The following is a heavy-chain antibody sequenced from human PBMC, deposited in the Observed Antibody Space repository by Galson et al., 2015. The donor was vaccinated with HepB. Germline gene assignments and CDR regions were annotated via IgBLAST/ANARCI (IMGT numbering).Heavy chain of an antibody. V-gene: IGHV1-18*01. D-gene: IGHD3-3*01. CDR3: AREVYYDFWRIPYYYYYMDV. J-gene: IGHJ6*03. Sequence: SVKVSCKASGYTFTSYGISWVRQAPGQGLEWMGWISAYNGNTNYAQKLQGRVTMTTDTSTSTAYMELRSLRSDDTAVYYCAREVYYDFWRIPYYYYYMDVWGKGTTVTVSS. CDR2: ISAYNGNT. CDR1: GYTFTSYG.